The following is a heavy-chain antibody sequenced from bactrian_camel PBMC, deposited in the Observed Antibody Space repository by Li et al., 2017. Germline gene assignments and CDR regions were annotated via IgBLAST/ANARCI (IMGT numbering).Heavy chain of an antibody. J-gene: IGHJ4*01. CDR1: GYVDNHCF. Sequence: VQLVESGGGLVQAGGSLKLSCAVSGYVDNHCFMAWFRQAPGKEREGVASFAIGDRTTYYADSVKGRFTISKDNAKDTLYLQMNDLKPEDTAIYYCAAVRGLPSSGSWCSLADHFDYWGRGTQVTVS. CDR3: AAVRGLPSSGSWCSLADHFDY. CDR2: FAIGDRTT. V-gene: IGHV3S63*01. D-gene: IGHD2*01.